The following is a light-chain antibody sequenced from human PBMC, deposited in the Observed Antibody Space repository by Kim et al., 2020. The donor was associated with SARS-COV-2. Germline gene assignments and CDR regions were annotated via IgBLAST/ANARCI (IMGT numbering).Light chain of an antibody. CDR3: QQRYNWPLT. J-gene: IGKJ4*01. V-gene: IGKV3-11*01. Sequence: SQGQIAPLPCRASHSVVTSLAWFQLKPGQAPRLLIFETSNRATGIPARFSGSGSGTGFTLTISSLEPEDFAVYYFQQRYNWPLTVRGGTKVDI. CDR2: ETS. CDR1: HSVVTS.